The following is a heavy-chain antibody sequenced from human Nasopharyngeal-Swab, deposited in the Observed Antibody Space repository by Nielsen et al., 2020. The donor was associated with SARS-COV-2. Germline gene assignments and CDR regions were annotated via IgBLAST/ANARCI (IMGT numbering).Heavy chain of an antibody. J-gene: IGHJ6*02. Sequence: WIRQPPGKALEWLAHFFSTGEPSYSSSLKRRLTVSEDTSKSQVVLTMTNMDPADTAIYYCARKMYYFHAMDVWGQGTTVTVSS. V-gene: IGHV2-26*01. CDR3: ARKMYYFHAMDV. D-gene: IGHD5-24*01. CDR2: FFSTGEP.